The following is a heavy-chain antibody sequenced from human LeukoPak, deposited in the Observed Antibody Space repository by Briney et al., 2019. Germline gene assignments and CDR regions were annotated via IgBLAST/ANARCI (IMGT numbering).Heavy chain of an antibody. Sequence: PGGSLRLSCAASGFTVSSNYMSWVRQAPGKGLEWVSVIYSGGSTYYADSVKGRFTISRDNSKNTLYLQMNSLRAEDTAVYYCARALSRYDFWSGPRAEDAFDIWGQGTMVTVSS. D-gene: IGHD3-3*01. V-gene: IGHV3-53*01. CDR2: IYSGGST. CDR1: GFTVSSNY. J-gene: IGHJ3*02. CDR3: ARALSRYDFWSGPRAEDAFDI.